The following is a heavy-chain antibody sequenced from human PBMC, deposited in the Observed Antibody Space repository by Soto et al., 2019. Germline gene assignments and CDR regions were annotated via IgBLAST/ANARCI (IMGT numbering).Heavy chain of an antibody. D-gene: IGHD3-22*01. J-gene: IGHJ4*02. CDR2: INVGNGNT. V-gene: IGHV1-3*01. CDR1: GYNFTRYN. CDR3: ATPQDYDDCLYS. Sequence: QVQFVQSGAEVKKPGASVTVSCKTPGYNFTRYNIHWVRQAPGQSLEWMGGINVGNGNTRYSQKFQVRLTLTRDTPGHTAYLELNSLISEDTAVYYWATPQDYDDCLYSWGQGALGTVSS.